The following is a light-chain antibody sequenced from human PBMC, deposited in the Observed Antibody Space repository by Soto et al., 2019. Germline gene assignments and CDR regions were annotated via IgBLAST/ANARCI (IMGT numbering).Light chain of an antibody. Sequence: ELVLTQSPGTLSLSPGERATLSCRASQSVSSTYLAWYQQNPGQAPRLLIYGASSRATCIPDRFSGSGSGKDFTLTISRLEPEDFAVYFCQQYGSSSYTFGQGTKLEIK. V-gene: IGKV3-20*01. CDR3: QQYGSSSYT. CDR1: QSVSSTY. J-gene: IGKJ2*01. CDR2: GAS.